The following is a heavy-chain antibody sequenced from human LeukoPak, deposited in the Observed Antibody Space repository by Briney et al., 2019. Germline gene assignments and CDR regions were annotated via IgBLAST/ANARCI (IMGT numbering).Heavy chain of an antibody. J-gene: IGHJ4*02. D-gene: IGHD2-15*01. V-gene: IGHV3-7*03. CDR1: GFTFINYW. CDR3: ARVRGYCSGGSCFPPDY. CDR2: VKYDGSAT. Sequence: GGSLRLSCAASGFTFINYWMTWVRQAPGKGLEWVANVKYDGSATYYVDSVKGRFTISRDNAKDSLFLEMNSLRAKDTAVYYCARVRGYCSGGSCFPPDYWGQGTLVTVSS.